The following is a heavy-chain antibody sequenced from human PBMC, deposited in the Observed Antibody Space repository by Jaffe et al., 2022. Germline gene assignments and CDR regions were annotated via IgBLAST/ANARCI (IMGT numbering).Heavy chain of an antibody. CDR1: GFTFSSYA. V-gene: IGHV3-23*01. Sequence: EVQLLESGGGLVQPGGSLRLSCAASGFTFSSYAMTWVRQAPGKGPEWVSAISASGGSTYYPDSVKGRFTISRDNSKSTLYLQMDSLRAEDTAVYYCAKALFGTGTAPYDYWGQGTLVTVSS. J-gene: IGHJ4*02. CDR2: ISASGGST. D-gene: IGHD1-1*01. CDR3: AKALFGTGTAPYDY.